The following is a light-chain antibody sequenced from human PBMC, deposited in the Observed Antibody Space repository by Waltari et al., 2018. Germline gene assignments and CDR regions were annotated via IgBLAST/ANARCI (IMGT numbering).Light chain of an antibody. CDR3: QQYYNTPFT. CDR2: WAS. CDR1: QSVLYSSNNKNY. V-gene: IGKV4-1*01. J-gene: IGKJ3*01. Sequence: DIVMTQSPDSLAVSLGERATINCKSSQSVLYSSNNKNYLAWYQQKPGQPPKLLIYWASTRESGVPDRFSGSGSGTEFTLTINSLQAEDVAVYYCQQYYNTPFTFAPGTKVEFK.